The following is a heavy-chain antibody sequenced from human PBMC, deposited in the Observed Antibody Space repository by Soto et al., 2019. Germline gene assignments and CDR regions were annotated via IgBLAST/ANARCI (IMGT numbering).Heavy chain of an antibody. CDR2: INHRGNT. V-gene: IGHV4-34*01. CDR3: ARVDDY. CDR1: GGSFSGYY. J-gene: IGHJ4*02. Sequence: QVQLPLWGAGLLKPSETLSLTCAVYGGSFSGYYWSWIRQPPGKGLKWIGEINHRGNTKYNPSLESRVTISVDTSKNQFSLKLSSVTAADTAVYYCARVDDYWGQGTLVTVSS.